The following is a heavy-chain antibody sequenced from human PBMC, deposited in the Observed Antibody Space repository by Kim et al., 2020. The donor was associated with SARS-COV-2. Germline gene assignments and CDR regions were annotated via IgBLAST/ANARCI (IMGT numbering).Heavy chain of an antibody. V-gene: IGHV3-30*04. J-gene: IGHJ2*01. CDR2: ISYDGSDT. CDR1: GFTFSSHA. D-gene: IGHD2-8*02. CDR3: ASCTGVSGNWY. Sequence: GGSLRLSCAASGFTFSSHALHWVRQAPGKGLEWVAVISYDGSDTHYTDSVKGRFTISRDNSKNTLFLQMNGLRVEDTAVYFCASCTGVSGNWY.